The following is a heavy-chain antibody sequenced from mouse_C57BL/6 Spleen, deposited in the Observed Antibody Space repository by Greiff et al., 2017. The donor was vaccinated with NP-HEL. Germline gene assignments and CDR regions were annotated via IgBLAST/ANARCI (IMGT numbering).Heavy chain of an antibody. D-gene: IGHD2-1*01. CDR1: GYSITSGYY. CDR3: AREDGNYGHYAMDY. V-gene: IGHV3-6*01. J-gene: IGHJ4*01. Sequence: ESGPGLVKPSQSLSLTCSVTGYSITSGYYWNWIRQFPGNKLEWMGYISYDGSNNYNPSLKNRISITRDTSKNQFFLKLNSVTTEDTATYYCAREDGNYGHYAMDYWGQGTSVTVSS. CDR2: ISYDGSN.